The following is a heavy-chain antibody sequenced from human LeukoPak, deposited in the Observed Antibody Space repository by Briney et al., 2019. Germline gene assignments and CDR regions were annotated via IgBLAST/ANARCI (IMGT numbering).Heavy chain of an antibody. D-gene: IGHD6-13*01. CDR3: ARVRSSSWYFDY. CDR2: IYYSGSI. V-gene: IGHV4-59*01. Sequence: SETLSLTCTVSGGSISSYYWSWIRQPPGKGLEWIGYIYYSGSINYNPSLKSRVTISVDTSKNQFSLKLSSVTAADTAVYYCARVRSSSWYFDYWGQGTLVTVSS. J-gene: IGHJ4*02. CDR1: GGSISSYY.